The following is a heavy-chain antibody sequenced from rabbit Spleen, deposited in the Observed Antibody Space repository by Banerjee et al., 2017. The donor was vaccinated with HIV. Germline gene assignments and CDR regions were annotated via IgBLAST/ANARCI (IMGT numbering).Heavy chain of an antibody. CDR2: AYAGSSGST. D-gene: IGHD4-2*01. Sequence: QQLVESGGGLVKPGASLTLTCKASGFSFSSGYDMCWVRQAPGKGLEWVACAYAGSSGSTYSATWAKGRFTISKSSSTTVTLQMTGLTAADTATYFCARDAGTSFSTYGMDLWGPGTLVTVS. CDR1: GFSFSSGYD. J-gene: IGHJ6*01. CDR3: ARDAGTSFSTYGMDL. V-gene: IGHV1S40*01.